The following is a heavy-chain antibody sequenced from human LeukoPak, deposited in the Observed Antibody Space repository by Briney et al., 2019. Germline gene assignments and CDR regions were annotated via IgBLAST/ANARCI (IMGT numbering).Heavy chain of an antibody. CDR3: ARGLLEWLRLETYYFDY. J-gene: IGHJ4*02. D-gene: IGHD3-3*01. Sequence: PGGSLRLSCEASGFTFNNYWMSWVRQAPGKGLEWVANIRYDGSEKNYVDSVKGRFTISRDNAKNSLYLQMNSLRVDDTATYYCARGLLEWLRLETYYFDYWGQGSQVTVSS. CDR1: GFTFNNYW. V-gene: IGHV3-7*01. CDR2: IRYDGSEK.